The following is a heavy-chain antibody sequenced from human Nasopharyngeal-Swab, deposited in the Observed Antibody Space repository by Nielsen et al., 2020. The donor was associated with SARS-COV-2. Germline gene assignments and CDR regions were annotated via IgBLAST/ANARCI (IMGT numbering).Heavy chain of an antibody. Sequence: GESLKISCAASGFTFSSYWMSWVRQAPGKGLEWVANIKQDGSEKYYVDSVKGRFTISRDNAKNSLYLQMNSLRAEDTAVYYCARGCSSTSCPYDYWGQGTLVTVSS. CDR3: ARGCSSTSCPYDY. CDR1: GFTFSSYW. J-gene: IGHJ4*02. D-gene: IGHD2-2*01. V-gene: IGHV3-7*01. CDR2: IKQDGSEK.